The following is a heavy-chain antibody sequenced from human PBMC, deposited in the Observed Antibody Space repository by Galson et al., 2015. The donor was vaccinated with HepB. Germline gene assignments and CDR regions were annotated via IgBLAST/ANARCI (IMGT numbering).Heavy chain of an antibody. V-gene: IGHV3-30*04. Sequence: SLRLSCAISGFSLNSFVMHWVRQAPGKGLEWVALIWFDGSKRYYADSVKGRFTISRDNSKDTLYLQMDSLRVEDTAVYYCARDGGGGEVPPDYWGQGTLVTVST. CDR2: IWFDGSKR. D-gene: IGHD3-16*01. CDR1: GFSLNSFV. CDR3: ARDGGGGEVPPDY. J-gene: IGHJ4*02.